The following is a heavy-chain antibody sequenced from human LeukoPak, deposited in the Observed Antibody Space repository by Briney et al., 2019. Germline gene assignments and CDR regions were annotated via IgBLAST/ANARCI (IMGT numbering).Heavy chain of an antibody. D-gene: IGHD3-9*01. CDR3: AADQRYAFDY. J-gene: IGHJ4*02. CDR1: GFSFTDYP. CDR2: IRTTAEGAKYA. Sequence: GGSLRLSCATSGFSFTDYPMNWVRQAPGKGLEWISNIRTTAEGAKYAYYADSVKGRVTISRDDGKNTLYLHMNSLRDDDTAVYYGAADQRYAFDYWGQGILVTVSS. V-gene: IGHV3-48*02.